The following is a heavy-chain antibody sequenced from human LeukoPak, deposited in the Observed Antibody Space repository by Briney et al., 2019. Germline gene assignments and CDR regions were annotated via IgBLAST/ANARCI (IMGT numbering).Heavy chain of an antibody. Sequence: GGSLRLSCAASGFTFTNYAMSWVRQAPGKGLEWVSGISGSGASTYSADSVKGRFTISRDNSKNTLYLQMNSLRAEDTAVYYCAKGNVLLWFGEFPDYWGQGTLVTVSS. V-gene: IGHV3-23*01. J-gene: IGHJ4*02. CDR2: ISGSGAST. D-gene: IGHD3-10*01. CDR3: AKGNVLLWFGEFPDY. CDR1: GFTFTNYA.